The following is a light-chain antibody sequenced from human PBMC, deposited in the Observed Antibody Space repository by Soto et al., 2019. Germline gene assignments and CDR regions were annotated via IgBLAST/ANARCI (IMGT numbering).Light chain of an antibody. J-gene: IGKJ1*01. CDR3: QQYYTSAPWT. CDR1: QSVSSSY. CDR2: GAS. Sequence: IVLMQSPGTLSLSPGERATLSCRASQSVSSSYFAWYQQKPGQAPRLLIYGASSRATGIPDRFSGSGSGTDLTLTISRLEPEDFAVYYCQQYYTSAPWTFGQGTKVEIK. V-gene: IGKV3-20*01.